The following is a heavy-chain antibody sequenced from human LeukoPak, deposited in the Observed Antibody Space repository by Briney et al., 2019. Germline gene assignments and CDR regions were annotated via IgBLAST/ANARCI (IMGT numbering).Heavy chain of an antibody. CDR1: GGSFSGYY. CDR3: ARDSRMVSY. J-gene: IGHJ4*02. D-gene: IGHD5-18*01. CDR2: INHSGST. Sequence: SETLSLTCAVYGGSFSGYYWSWIRQPPGKGLEWIGEINHSGSTNYNPSLKSRVTISVDTSKNQFSLKLSSVTAADTAVYYCARDSRMVSYWGQGILVTVSS. V-gene: IGHV4-34*01.